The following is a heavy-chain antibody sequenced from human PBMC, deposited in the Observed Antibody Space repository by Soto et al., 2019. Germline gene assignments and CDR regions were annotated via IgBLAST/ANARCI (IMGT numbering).Heavy chain of an antibody. J-gene: IGHJ4*02. Sequence: SGPTLVNPTQTLTLTCTFSGFSLRPTGMRVSWIRQPPGKALEWLARIDWDDDKFYSTSLKTRLTISKDTSENQVVLTMTNMDPVDTATYYCARTGGYYRGRHFDFWGQGTLVTVSS. CDR3: ARTGGYYRGRHFDF. V-gene: IGHV2-70*04. CDR1: GFSLRPTGMR. CDR2: IDWDDDK. D-gene: IGHD3-10*01.